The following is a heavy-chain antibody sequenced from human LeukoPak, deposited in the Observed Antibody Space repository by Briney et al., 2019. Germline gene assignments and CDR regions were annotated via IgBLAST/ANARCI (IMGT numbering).Heavy chain of an antibody. V-gene: IGHV3-21*01. J-gene: IGHJ1*01. CDR1: GFTFSNYY. CDR3: ATYSRNNGREFHY. D-gene: IGHD6-13*01. Sequence: PGGSLRLSCAASGFTFSNYYLNWVRQAPGKGLEWVSSISGSYSYIYYADSVKGRFTISRDSAKNSLYLQMNSLRAEDTAVYYCATYSRNNGREFHYWGQGTLVSVSP. CDR2: ISGSYSYI.